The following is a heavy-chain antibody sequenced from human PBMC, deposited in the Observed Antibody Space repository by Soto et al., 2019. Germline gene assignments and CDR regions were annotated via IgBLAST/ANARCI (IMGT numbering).Heavy chain of an antibody. V-gene: IGHV1-69*12. CDR3: ARESRYCSGGSCYFLPGIDY. CDR1: GGTFSSYA. Sequence: QVQLVQSGAEVKKPGSSVKVSCKASGGTFSSYAISWVRQAPGQGLEWMGGIIPIFVTANYAQKFQGRVTITADDSTSTAYMELSSLRSEDTAVYYCARESRYCSGGSCYFLPGIDYWGQGTLVTVSS. CDR2: IIPIFVTA. D-gene: IGHD2-15*01. J-gene: IGHJ4*02.